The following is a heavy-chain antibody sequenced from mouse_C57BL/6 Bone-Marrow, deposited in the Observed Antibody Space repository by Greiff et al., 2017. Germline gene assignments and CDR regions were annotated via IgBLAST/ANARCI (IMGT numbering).Heavy chain of an antibody. J-gene: IGHJ2*01. Sequence: QVQLQQSGAELVRPGTSVKLSCKASGYTFTSYWMHWVKQRPGQGLEWIGVIDPSDSYTNYNQKFKGKATLTVDTSSSTAYMQLSSLTSEDSAVYYCARYDYDGYFDYWGQGTTLIVSS. V-gene: IGHV1-59*01. D-gene: IGHD2-4*01. CDR1: GYTFTSYW. CDR2: IDPSDSYT. CDR3: ARYDYDGYFDY.